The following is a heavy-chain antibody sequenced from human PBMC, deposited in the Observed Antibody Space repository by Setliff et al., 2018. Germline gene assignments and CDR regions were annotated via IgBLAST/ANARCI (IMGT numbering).Heavy chain of an antibody. CDR2: INTNTGNP. D-gene: IGHD3-16*01. CDR3: ARGVYEYSYGYRGHYYYYMDV. Sequence: GASVKVSCKVSGSTVTESSMHWVRQAPGKGLEYLGWINTNTGNPTYVQGFTGRFVFSLDTSVSTAYLQISSLKAEDTAVYYCARGVYEYSYGYRGHYYYYMDVWGKGATVTVS. J-gene: IGHJ6*03. CDR1: GSTVTESS. V-gene: IGHV7-4-1*02.